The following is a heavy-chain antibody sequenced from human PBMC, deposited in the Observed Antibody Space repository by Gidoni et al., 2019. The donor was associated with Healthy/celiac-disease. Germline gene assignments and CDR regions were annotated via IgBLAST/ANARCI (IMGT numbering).Heavy chain of an antibody. CDR2: ISPIFGTA. J-gene: IGHJ4*02. Sequence: QVQLVQSGAEVTKPGSSVKVSCKASGGTFSSYAISWVRQAPGQGLEWRGGISPIFGTANYAQKFQGRVTITADESTSTAYMELSSLRSEDTAVYYCARSSGWELQRGYFDYWGQGTLVTVSS. CDR1: GGTFSSYA. CDR3: ARSSGWELQRGYFDY. D-gene: IGHD6-19*01. V-gene: IGHV1-69*01.